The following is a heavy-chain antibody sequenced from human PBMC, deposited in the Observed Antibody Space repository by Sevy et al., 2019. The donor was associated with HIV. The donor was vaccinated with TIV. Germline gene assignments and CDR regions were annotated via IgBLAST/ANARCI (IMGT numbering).Heavy chain of an antibody. CDR2: TYYKSKWYN. CDR3: ARESRWFFYHFDY. Sequence: SETLSLTCAISGGSVSTYSAAWNWIRQSPSRGLEWLGRTYYKSKWYNYYALSVKSRISINPDTPKNQISLQLNSVTPEDTAVYYCARESRWFFYHFDYWGQGTLVTVSS. CDR1: GGSVSTYSAA. V-gene: IGHV6-1*01. D-gene: IGHD3-10*01. J-gene: IGHJ4*02.